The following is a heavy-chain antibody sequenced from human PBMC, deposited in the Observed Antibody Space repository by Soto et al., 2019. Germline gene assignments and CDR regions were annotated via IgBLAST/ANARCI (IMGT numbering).Heavy chain of an antibody. CDR2: ISAYNGNT. Sequence: QVQLVQSGAEVKKPGASVKVSCKASGYTFTSYGISWVRQAPGQGLEWMGWISAYNGNTNSAPKLQGRVTMTTDTATSRAYMGPRSLRLDETAVYYCAGDKGDGWGSYYGSCGQGTLVTVSS. CDR1: GYTFTSYG. D-gene: IGHD3-10*01. CDR3: AGDKGDGWGSYYGS. J-gene: IGHJ5*02. V-gene: IGHV1-18*01.